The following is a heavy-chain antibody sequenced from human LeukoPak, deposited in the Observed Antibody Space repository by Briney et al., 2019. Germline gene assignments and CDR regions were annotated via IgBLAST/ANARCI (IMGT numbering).Heavy chain of an antibody. CDR3: ARDGFSYSYDSSGYYYPAY. Sequence: GGSLRLSCAASGFTFSDYYMSWTRQAPGRGLEWVSYISSSSDYTNYADSVKGRFTFSRDNSKNTLFLQMNSLRAEDTAVYYCARDGFSYSYDSSGYYYPAYWGQGTLVTVSS. CDR1: GFTFSDYY. J-gene: IGHJ4*02. V-gene: IGHV3-11*06. D-gene: IGHD3-22*01. CDR2: ISSSSDYT.